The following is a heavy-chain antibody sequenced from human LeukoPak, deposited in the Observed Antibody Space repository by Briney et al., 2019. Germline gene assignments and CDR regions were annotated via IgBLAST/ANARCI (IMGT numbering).Heavy chain of an antibody. D-gene: IGHD3-16*02. CDR2: ISGSGGST. Sequence: QAGGSLRLSCAASGFTFSSYAMSWVRQAPGKGLEWVSAISGSGGSTYYADSVKGRFTISRDNSKNTLYLQMNSLRAEDTAVYYCAKALGGLRLGELSPYNYWGQGTLVTVSS. V-gene: IGHV3-23*01. J-gene: IGHJ4*02. CDR3: AKALGGLRLGELSPYNY. CDR1: GFTFSSYA.